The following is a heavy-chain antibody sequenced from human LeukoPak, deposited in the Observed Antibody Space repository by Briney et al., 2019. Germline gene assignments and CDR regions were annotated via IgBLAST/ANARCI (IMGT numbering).Heavy chain of an antibody. Sequence: GGSLRLSCAASGFTFDDYGMSWVRQAPGKGLEWVSGINRNGGSTGYADSVKGRFTISRDNAKNSLYLQMNSLRAEDTALYYCARVDYYDSSGYYYIRWFDPWGQGTLVTVSS. D-gene: IGHD3-22*01. V-gene: IGHV3-20*04. CDR1: GFTFDDYG. CDR3: ARVDYYDSSGYYYIRWFDP. CDR2: INRNGGST. J-gene: IGHJ5*02.